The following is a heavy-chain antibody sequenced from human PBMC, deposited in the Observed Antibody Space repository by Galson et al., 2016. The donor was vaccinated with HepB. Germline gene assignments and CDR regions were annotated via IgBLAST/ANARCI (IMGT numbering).Heavy chain of an antibody. D-gene: IGHD6-13*01. J-gene: IGHJ3*01. V-gene: IGHV1-24*01. Sequence: SVKVSCKVSGFTLTELSIHLVRQAPGKGLEWMGGFDPEDGETIYAQRFQGRVTMTEDASTDTAYMELSSLRSEDTAVYYCATDTGIAAIGSAFDFWGQGTMVTVSS. CDR2: FDPEDGET. CDR1: GFTLTELS. CDR3: ATDTGIAAIGSAFDF.